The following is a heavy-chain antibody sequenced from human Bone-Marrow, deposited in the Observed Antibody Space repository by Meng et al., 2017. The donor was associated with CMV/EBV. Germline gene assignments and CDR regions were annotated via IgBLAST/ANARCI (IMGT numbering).Heavy chain of an antibody. J-gene: IGHJ6*02. CDR2: IRYDGSNK. CDR3: AREPEVDYYGMDV. CDR1: GFTFSSYG. Sequence: GESLKISCAASGFTFSSYGMHWVRQAPGKGLEWVAFIRYDGSNKYYADSVKGRFTISRDNSKNTLYLQMNSLRAEDTAVYYCAREPEVDYYGMDVWGQGTTVTVSS. V-gene: IGHV3-30*02.